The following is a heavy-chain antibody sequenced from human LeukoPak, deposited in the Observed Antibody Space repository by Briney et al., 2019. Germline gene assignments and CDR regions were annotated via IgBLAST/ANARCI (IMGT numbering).Heavy chain of an antibody. CDR1: GFTFSSHG. Sequence: GGSLRLSCAASGFTFSSHGMQWVRQAPGKGLEWVALIWYDGSRTNYVDSAMGRFTISRDSSKNTLYLQMDNLRVEDTAVYFCAKDLSYGSLWFDPWGQGTLVTVSS. J-gene: IGHJ5*02. CDR2: IWYDGSRT. V-gene: IGHV3-33*06. CDR3: AKDLSYGSLWFDP. D-gene: IGHD3-10*01.